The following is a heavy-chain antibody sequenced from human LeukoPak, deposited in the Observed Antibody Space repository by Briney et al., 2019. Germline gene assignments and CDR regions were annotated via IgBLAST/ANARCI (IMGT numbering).Heavy chain of an antibody. CDR1: GYTFTSYY. Sequence: ASVKVSCKASGYTFTSYYIHWVRQAPGQGLEWMGIINPSGGSTSYAQESQGRVTMTRDTSTRTVYMELSSLRSEDTAVYYCARGEYSSSWYPFDYWGQGTLVTVSS. J-gene: IGHJ4*02. CDR3: ARGEYSSSWYPFDY. V-gene: IGHV1-46*01. D-gene: IGHD6-13*01. CDR2: INPSGGST.